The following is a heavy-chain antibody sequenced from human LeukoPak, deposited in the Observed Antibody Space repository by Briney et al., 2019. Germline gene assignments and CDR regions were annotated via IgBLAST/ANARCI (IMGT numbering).Heavy chain of an antibody. CDR3: ARAATYYHDSSGYYIYYFDY. J-gene: IGHJ4*02. D-gene: IGHD3-22*01. CDR2: IYYSGST. Sequence: SETLSLTCTVSGGSVSSGSYYWSWIRQPPGKGLEWIGYIYYSGSTNYNPSLKSRVTISVDTSKNQFSLKLSSVTAADTAVYYCARAATYYHDSSGYYIYYFDYWGQGTLVTVSS. V-gene: IGHV4-61*01. CDR1: GGSVSSGSYY.